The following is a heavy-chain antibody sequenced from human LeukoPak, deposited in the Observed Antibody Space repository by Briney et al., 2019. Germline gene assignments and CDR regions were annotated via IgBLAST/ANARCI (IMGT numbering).Heavy chain of an antibody. Sequence: GGSLRLSCAASGFTFSSYAMSWVRQAPGKGLEWVSHISYSGGSTYYADSVKGRFTISRDNSKNTLYLQMNSLRAEGTAVYYCAKDLSRDYGSGSYFRGIFGYWGQGALVTVSS. CDR2: ISYSGGST. CDR1: GFTFSSYA. V-gene: IGHV3-23*01. CDR3: AKDLSRDYGSGSYFRGIFGY. D-gene: IGHD3-10*01. J-gene: IGHJ4*02.